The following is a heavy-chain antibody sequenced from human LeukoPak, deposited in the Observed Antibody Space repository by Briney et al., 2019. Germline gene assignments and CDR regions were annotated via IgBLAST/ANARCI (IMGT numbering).Heavy chain of an antibody. CDR2: ISTSGDTI. CDR1: GFTFSDYS. CDR3: ARGPPLFDP. J-gene: IGHJ5*02. V-gene: IGHV3-48*01. Sequence: GGSLRLSCAISGFTFSDYSVNWVRQAPGKGLEWVSYISTSGDTIYYADSVKGRFTISSDNAKNSLYLQMNSLRAEDTAVYYCARGPPLFDPWGQGTLVTVSS.